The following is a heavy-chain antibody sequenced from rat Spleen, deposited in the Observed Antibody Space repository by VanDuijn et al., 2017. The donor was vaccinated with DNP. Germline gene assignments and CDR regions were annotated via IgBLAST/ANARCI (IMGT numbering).Heavy chain of an antibody. Sequence: EVQLVESGGGLVQPGRSMKLSCAASGFTFSSFPMAWVRQAPTKGLEWVATISTSGGRTYYRDSVKGRFTISRDNAKSTLYLQMDSLRSEDTATYYCATYKIAAYAMDAWGQGTSVTVSS. V-gene: IGHV5-46*01. D-gene: IGHD1-2*01. CDR3: ATYKIAAYAMDA. J-gene: IGHJ4*01. CDR2: ISTSGGRT. CDR1: GFTFSSFP.